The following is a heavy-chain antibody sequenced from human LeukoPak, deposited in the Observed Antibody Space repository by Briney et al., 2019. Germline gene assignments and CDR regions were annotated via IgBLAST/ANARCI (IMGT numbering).Heavy chain of an antibody. CDR2: MNPNSGNT. D-gene: IGHD4-11*01. Sequence: ASVKVSCKASVYTFTSYDINWVRQATGQGREWMGWMNPNSGNTGYTQKFQGRVTMTRNTSISTAYMELSSLRSEDTGVYYCARSGVTTCDYWGQGTLVTVSS. CDR3: ARSGVTTCDY. CDR1: VYTFTSYD. V-gene: IGHV1-8*01. J-gene: IGHJ4*02.